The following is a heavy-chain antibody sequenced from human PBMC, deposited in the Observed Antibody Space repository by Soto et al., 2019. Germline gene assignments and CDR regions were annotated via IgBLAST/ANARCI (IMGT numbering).Heavy chain of an antibody. J-gene: IGHJ6*02. CDR3: AKDGGATLYYYYGMDV. CDR2: ISGSGGST. D-gene: IGHD1-26*01. CDR1: GCTFSSYA. Sequence: GGSLRLPCAASGCTFSSYAISWVRQAPGKGLEWVSAISGSGGSTYYADSVKGRFTISRDNSKNTLYLQMNSLRAEDTAVYYCAKDGGATLYYYYGMDVWGQGTTVTVSS. V-gene: IGHV3-23*01.